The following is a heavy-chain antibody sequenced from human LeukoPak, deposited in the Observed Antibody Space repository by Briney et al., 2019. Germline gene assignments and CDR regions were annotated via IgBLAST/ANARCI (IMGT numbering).Heavy chain of an antibody. CDR2: IVVGSGNT. Sequence: VASVEVSCKVSGFTFASSAIQWVRQARGQSLEWIGWIVVGSGNTNYAQKFQERVTITRDMSTSTAYMELSSLRSEDTAVYYCAATRRDGYNFFDHWGQGTLVTVSS. V-gene: IGHV1-58*02. CDR3: AATRRDGYNFFDH. CDR1: GFTFASSA. J-gene: IGHJ4*02. D-gene: IGHD5-24*01.